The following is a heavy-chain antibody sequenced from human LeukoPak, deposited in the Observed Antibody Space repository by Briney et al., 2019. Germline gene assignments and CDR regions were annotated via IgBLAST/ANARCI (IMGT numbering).Heavy chain of an antibody. CDR3: ARVLSGYYWFNNYYYYGMDV. V-gene: IGHV1-69*13. D-gene: IGHD3-9*01. Sequence: VASVKVSCKASGGTFSSYAISWVRQAPGQGLEWMGGIIPIFGTANYAQKFQGRVTITADESTSTAYMELSSLRSEDTAVYYCARVLSGYYWFNNYYYYGMDVWGQGTTVTVSS. J-gene: IGHJ6*02. CDR1: GGTFSSYA. CDR2: IIPIFGTA.